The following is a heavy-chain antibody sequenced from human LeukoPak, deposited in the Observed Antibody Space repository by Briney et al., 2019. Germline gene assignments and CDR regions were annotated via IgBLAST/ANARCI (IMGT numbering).Heavy chain of an antibody. CDR3: AKMEGQRLYDYCMDV. CDR1: GFTFRSYA. V-gene: IGHV3-23*01. CDR2: MSGSGYYT. D-gene: IGHD3-3*01. J-gene: IGHJ6*03. Sequence: GGSLRLSCAASGFTFRSYAMSWVRQAPGKGLEWFSAMSGSGYYTYYVESVKGRFTISRDNSKNTLYLHMNSLRADDTAVYYCAKMEGQRLYDYCMDVWGRGTTVTVSS.